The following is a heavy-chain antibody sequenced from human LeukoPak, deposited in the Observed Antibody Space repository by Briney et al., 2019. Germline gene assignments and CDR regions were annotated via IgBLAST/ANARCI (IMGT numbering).Heavy chain of an antibody. D-gene: IGHD6-13*01. V-gene: IGHV3-30-3*01. CDR1: GFSLSSYG. J-gene: IGHJ4*02. CDR3: AKNNRIAAADN. CDR2: ISYDGSNK. Sequence: GGSLRLPCAASGFSLSSYGMHWVRQAPGKGLEWVAFISYDGSNKYYADSVKGRFTISRDNSKNTLYLQMNSLRAEDTAVYYCAKNNRIAAADNWGQGTLVTVSS.